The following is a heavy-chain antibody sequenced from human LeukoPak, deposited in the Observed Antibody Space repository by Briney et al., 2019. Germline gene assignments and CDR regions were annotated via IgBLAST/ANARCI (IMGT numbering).Heavy chain of an antibody. D-gene: IGHD6-19*01. J-gene: IGHJ4*02. CDR2: IIPIFGTG. CDR1: GGPFSSYA. V-gene: IGHV1-69*05. Sequence: GASVKVSFKASGGPFSSYAISWVRPAPGQGLEWMGGIIPIFGTGNYAQKFQGRVTITTDESTSTAYMELSSLRSDDTAVYYGARPSRTGYSSGWFDYWGQGTLVTVSS. CDR3: ARPSRTGYSSGWFDY.